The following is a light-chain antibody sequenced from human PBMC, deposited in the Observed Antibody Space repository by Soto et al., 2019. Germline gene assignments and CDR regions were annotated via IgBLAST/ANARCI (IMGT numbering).Light chain of an antibody. CDR2: DNN. V-gene: IGLV1-51*01. J-gene: IGLJ2*01. Sequence: QSVLTQPPSVSAAPGQKVTISCSGSNSNIGNNYVSWYQQLPGTAPKLLIYDNNKRPPGIPDRFSGSKSGTSATLGITGLQTGDEADYYCGAWDDSLSAVFGGGTKLTVL. CDR1: NSNIGNNY. CDR3: GAWDDSLSAV.